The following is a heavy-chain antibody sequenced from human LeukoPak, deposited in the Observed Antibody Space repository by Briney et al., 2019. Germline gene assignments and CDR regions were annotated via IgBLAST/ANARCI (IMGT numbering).Heavy chain of an antibody. CDR3: ARIRYYYDSSGHYYFDY. V-gene: IGHV4-39*07. J-gene: IGHJ4*02. CDR1: GGSIRSSYYY. CDR2: IYDSGST. Sequence: SETLSLTCTVSGGSIRSSYYYWGWIRQPPGKGLEWIGSIYDSGSTYYNPSLKSRVTILVDTSRNQFSLKLSSVTAADTAVYYCARIRYYYDSSGHYYFDYWGQGTLVTVSS. D-gene: IGHD3-22*01.